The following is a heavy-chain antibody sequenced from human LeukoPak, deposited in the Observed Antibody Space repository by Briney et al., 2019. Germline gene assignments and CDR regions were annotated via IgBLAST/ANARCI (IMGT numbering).Heavy chain of an antibody. D-gene: IGHD6-6*01. V-gene: IGHV1-8*01. Sequence: PSVKVSFKASGYPFTSDDINCVRQATGQGLEWMGWMNPNSGNTGYTQKFPGRVTMTRNTSISTAYMELSSLRSEDTAVYYCAREVFNYYGSSSEWYAFDIWGQGTMVTVSS. CDR3: AREVFNYYGSSSEWYAFDI. J-gene: IGHJ3*02. CDR2: MNPNSGNT. CDR1: GYPFTSDD.